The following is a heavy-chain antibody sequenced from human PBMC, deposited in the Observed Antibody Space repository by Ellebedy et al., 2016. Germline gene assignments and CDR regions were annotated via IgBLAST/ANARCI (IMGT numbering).Heavy chain of an antibody. CDR1: GFTFSSYS. Sequence: GESLKISXAAPGFTFSSYSMNWVRQAPGKGLEWVSSISSSSSYIYYADSVKGRFTISRDNAKNSLYLQMNSLRAEDTAVYYCARESITMIAAVDYWGQGTLVTVSS. D-gene: IGHD3-22*01. J-gene: IGHJ4*02. CDR2: ISSSSSYI. CDR3: ARESITMIAAVDY. V-gene: IGHV3-21*01.